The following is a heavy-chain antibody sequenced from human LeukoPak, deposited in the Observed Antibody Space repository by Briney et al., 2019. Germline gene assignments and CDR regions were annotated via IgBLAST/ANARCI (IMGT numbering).Heavy chain of an antibody. D-gene: IGHD3-22*01. CDR3: ARLILADYYDSSAPTDY. CDR2: ISSSSSYI. CDR1: GFTFSSYS. Sequence: GGSLRLSCAASGFTFSSYSMNWVRQAPGKGLEWVSSISSSSSYIYYADSVKGRLTKSRDNDKNTLYLQMNSLTAEDTAVYYCARLILADYYDSSAPTDYWGEETLVTVSS. J-gene: IGHJ4*02. V-gene: IGHV3-21*01.